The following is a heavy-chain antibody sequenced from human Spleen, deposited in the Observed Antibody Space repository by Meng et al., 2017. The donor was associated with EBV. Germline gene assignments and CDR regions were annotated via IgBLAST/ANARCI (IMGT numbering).Heavy chain of an antibody. CDR1: VGSFSSYS. CDR2: INQSGSI. D-gene: IGHD3-3*01. CDR3: ARGPYYE. V-gene: IGHV4-34*01. J-gene: IGHJ4*02. Sequence: QLPLQHWGAGLFMPWYILCLTRRVSVGSFSSYSWSWIRQRPGKGLEWSGEINQSGSIYYNPSLMGRVTISGDTSRNQFSLKLISVTAADTAVYYCARGPYYEWGQGTLGTVSS.